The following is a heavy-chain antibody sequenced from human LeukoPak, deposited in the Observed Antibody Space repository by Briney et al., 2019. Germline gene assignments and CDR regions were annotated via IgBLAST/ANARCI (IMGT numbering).Heavy chain of an antibody. CDR1: GFIFSSYW. V-gene: IGHV3-7*01. CDR2: IKQDGSDK. D-gene: IGHD3-22*01. CDR3: ARDSRFTMRDY. J-gene: IGHJ4*02. Sequence: GGSLRLSCAASGFIFSSYWMSWVRQAPGKGLEWVANIKQDGSDKPYVDSVKGRFTISRDNAKNSLYLQMNSLRAEDTAVYYCARDSRFTMRDYWGQGTLVTVSS.